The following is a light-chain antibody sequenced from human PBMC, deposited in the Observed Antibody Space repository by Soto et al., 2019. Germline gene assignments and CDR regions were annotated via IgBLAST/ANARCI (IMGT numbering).Light chain of an antibody. J-gene: IGKJ1*01. CDR3: QQYNSYS. V-gene: IGKV3-15*01. CDR2: GAS. Sequence: EIVMTQSPATLSVSPGERATLSCRASQSISNNFAWFQQKPGQVPRLLIYGASNRATGVSARFSGSGSGTEFTLTISSLQSEDFAVYYCQQYNSYSFGQGTKVDIK. CDR1: QSISNN.